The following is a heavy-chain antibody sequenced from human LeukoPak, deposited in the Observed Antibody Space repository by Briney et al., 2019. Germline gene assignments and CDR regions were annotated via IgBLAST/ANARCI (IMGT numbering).Heavy chain of an antibody. CDR2: IYSGGST. CDR1: GFTVSSNY. Sequence: GGSLRLSCAASGFTVSSNYMSWVRQAPGKGLEWVSVIYSGGSTYYADSVKGRFTISIDNSKNTPYLQMNSLRAEDTAVYYCARSLSQRSRYYFDYWGQGTLVTVSS. J-gene: IGHJ4*02. D-gene: IGHD1-1*01. V-gene: IGHV3-53*01. CDR3: ARSLSQRSRYYFDY.